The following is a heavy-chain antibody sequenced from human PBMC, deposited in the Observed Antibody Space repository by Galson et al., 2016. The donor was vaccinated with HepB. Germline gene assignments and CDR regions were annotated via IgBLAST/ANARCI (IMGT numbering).Heavy chain of an antibody. CDR1: GYTFTSYG. CDR3: VRGPQVDIHFGC. V-gene: IGHV1-18*04. Sequence: SVKVSCKASGYTFTSYGISWVRQAPGQGLEWMGWISGYNGDTIYAQRLQGRVTMTTDTSTSTAYMELRSLRSDDTAVYYCVRGPQVDIHFGCWGQGTLVTVSS. J-gene: IGHJ4*02. D-gene: IGHD3-9*01. CDR2: ISGYNGDT.